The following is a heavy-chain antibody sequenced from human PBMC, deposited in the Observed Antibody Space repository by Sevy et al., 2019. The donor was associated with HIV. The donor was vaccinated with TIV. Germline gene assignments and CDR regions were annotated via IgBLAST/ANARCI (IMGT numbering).Heavy chain of an antibody. CDR1: GYTFTDYF. V-gene: IGHV1-2*02. CDR3: ASLSGYYYDSSRYYNTDAFDI. J-gene: IGHJ3*02. Sequence: ASVKVSCKASGYTFTDYFMHWVRQAPGQGLEWMGWINPNSGGKNYAQRFRGRLTMTRDTSIGTAYMEPSRVRSDDTAVYYCASLSGYYYDSSRYYNTDAFDIWGQGTMVTVSS. D-gene: IGHD3-22*01. CDR2: INPNSGGK.